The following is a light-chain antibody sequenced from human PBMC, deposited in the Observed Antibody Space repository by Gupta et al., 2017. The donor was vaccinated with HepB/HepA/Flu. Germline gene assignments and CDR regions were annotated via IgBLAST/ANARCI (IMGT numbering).Light chain of an antibody. CDR3: QQYNSWPIT. V-gene: IGKV3-15*01. Sequence: EIVMTQSPATLSVSPGERATLSCRASQRISANLGWFQQKPGQAPRPLIYDASIRASGVPARFSGSGSGTEFTLTISSLLSEDFAIYYCQQYNSWPITFGQGTRMEIK. CDR1: QRISAN. CDR2: DAS. J-gene: IGKJ5*01.